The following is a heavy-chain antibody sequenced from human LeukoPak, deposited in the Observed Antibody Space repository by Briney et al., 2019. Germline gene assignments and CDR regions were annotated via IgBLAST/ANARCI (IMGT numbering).Heavy chain of an antibody. CDR3: ARAKVEMATIFDY. V-gene: IGHV4-4*02. CDR1: GGSISSSNW. D-gene: IGHD5-24*01. CDR2: IYHSGST. Sequence: SGTLSLTCAVSGGSISSSNWWSWVRQPPGKGLEWIGEIYHSGSTNYNPSLKSRVAISVDRSKNQFSLKLSSVTAADTAVYYCARAKVEMATIFDYWGQGTLVTVSS. J-gene: IGHJ4*02.